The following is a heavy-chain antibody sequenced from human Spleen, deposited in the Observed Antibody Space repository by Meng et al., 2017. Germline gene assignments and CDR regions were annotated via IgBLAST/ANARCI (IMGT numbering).Heavy chain of an antibody. J-gene: IGHJ4*02. Sequence: GGSLRPSCAASGFNFDDYAMHWVRQAPGKGLEWVSGISWNSGSIGYADSVKGRFTISRDNAKNSLYLQMNSLRAEDTALYYCAIDIVGSSGWYSPTFDYWGQGTLVTVSS. D-gene: IGHD6-19*01. CDR1: GFNFDDYA. CDR2: ISWNSGSI. V-gene: IGHV3-9*01. CDR3: AIDIVGSSGWYSPTFDY.